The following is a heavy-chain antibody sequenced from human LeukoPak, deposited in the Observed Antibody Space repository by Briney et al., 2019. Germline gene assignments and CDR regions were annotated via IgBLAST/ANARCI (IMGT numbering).Heavy chain of an antibody. V-gene: IGHV3-30*04. CDR3: ARDPGGYSHGYFDY. CDR1: GFTFSSYA. CDR2: ISYDGSNK. Sequence: GRSLRLSCAASGFTFSSYAMHWVRQAPGKGLEWVAVISYDGSNKYYADSVKGRFTISRDNSKNTLYLQMNSLRAEDTAVYYCARDPGGYSHGYFDYWGQGTLVTVAS. D-gene: IGHD5-18*01. J-gene: IGHJ4*02.